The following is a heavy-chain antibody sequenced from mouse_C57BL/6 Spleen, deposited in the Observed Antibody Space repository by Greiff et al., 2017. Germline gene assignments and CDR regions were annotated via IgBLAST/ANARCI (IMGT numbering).Heavy chain of an antibody. D-gene: IGHD2-4*01. CDR1: GYAFTNYL. CDR3: AREGDYGYYYAMDY. J-gene: IGHJ4*01. CDR2: INPGSGGT. Sequence: QVQLQQSGAELVRPGTSVKVSCKASGYAFTNYLIEWVKQRPGQGLEWIGVINPGSGGTNYNEKFKGKATLTADKSSSTAYMQLSSLTSEDSAVYFCAREGDYGYYYAMDYWGQGTSVTVSS. V-gene: IGHV1-54*01.